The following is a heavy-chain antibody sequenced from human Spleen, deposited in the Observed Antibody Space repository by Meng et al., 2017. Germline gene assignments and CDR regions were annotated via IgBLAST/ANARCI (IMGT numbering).Heavy chain of an antibody. CDR1: GYSITGSYN. V-gene: IGHV4-38-2*01. Sequence: SETLSLTCAVSGYSITGSYNWGWIRQSPGKGLEWIGSIYQSGSTYYNPSLKSRVTMSADTSKNQFSLKLTSVTAADTAVYYCARDSGGTYYPYFDYWGQGTLVTVSS. J-gene: IGHJ4*02. CDR3: ARDSGGTYYPYFDY. D-gene: IGHD3-10*01. CDR2: IYQSGST.